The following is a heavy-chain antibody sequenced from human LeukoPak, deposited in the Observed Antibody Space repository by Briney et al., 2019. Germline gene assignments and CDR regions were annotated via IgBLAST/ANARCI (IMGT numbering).Heavy chain of an antibody. Sequence: PSETLSLTCTVSGGSTSSYYWSWIRQPPGKGLEWIGYIYYSGSTNYNPSLKSRVTISVDTSKNQFSLKLSSVTAADTAVYYCAREREYCSSTSCYLSAFDIWGQGTMVTVSS. CDR2: IYYSGST. V-gene: IGHV4-59*01. CDR3: AREREYCSSTSCYLSAFDI. D-gene: IGHD2-2*01. J-gene: IGHJ3*02. CDR1: GGSTSSYY.